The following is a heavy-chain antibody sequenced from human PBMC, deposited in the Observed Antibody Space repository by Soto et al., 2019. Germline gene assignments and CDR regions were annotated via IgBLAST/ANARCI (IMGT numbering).Heavy chain of an antibody. CDR2: ISGGGGST. CDR1: GFPCSSYV. J-gene: IGHJ6*02. Sequence: GGSLRLSCAVSGFPCSSYVMTWVRKAPGKGLEWVSVISGGGGSTNYAESVKGRFTISRDNSENTLYLQMNSLRAEDTAVYYCAKAVTLVRGINPYSYGLDVWGQGTTVTVSS. V-gene: IGHV3-23*01. D-gene: IGHD3-10*01. CDR3: AKAVTLVRGINPYSYGLDV.